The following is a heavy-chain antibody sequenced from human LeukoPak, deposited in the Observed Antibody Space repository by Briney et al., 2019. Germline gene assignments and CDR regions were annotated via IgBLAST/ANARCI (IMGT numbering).Heavy chain of an antibody. D-gene: IGHD3-3*01. V-gene: IGHV3-21*01. CDR3: ATSYYDFYYFDY. CDR1: GFTFNSYS. CDR2: ISSSSSYI. Sequence: PGGSLRLSCAASGFTFNSYSMNWVRQEPGKGLEGGSSISSSSSYIYYADSVKGRFTISRDNAKNSLYLQMNSLRAEDTAVYYCATSYYDFYYFDYWGQGTLVTVSS. J-gene: IGHJ4*02.